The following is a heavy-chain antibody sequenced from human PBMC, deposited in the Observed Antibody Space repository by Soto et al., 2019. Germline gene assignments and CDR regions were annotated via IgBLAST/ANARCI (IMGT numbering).Heavy chain of an antibody. CDR3: AKVSTFYDILTGYYSTNFFDP. CDR1: GFTFSEYS. CDR2: ISSDGDIP. Sequence: PGGSLRLSCSASGFTFSEYSMHWVRQAPGKGLQYVSTISSDGDIPYYADSVKGRFTISRDNSKNTLYLQMNSLRPEDTAVYYCAKVSTFYDILTGYYSTNFFDPWDQGTLVTVSS. D-gene: IGHD3-9*01. V-gene: IGHV3-64D*06. J-gene: IGHJ5*02.